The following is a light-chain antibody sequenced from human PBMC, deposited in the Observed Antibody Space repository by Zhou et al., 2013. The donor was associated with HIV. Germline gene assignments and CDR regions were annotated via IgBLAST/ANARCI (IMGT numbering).Light chain of an antibody. CDR3: HQCDDLPLVCS. V-gene: IGKV1-39*01. CDR1: QTISTY. J-gene: IGKJ2*04. Sequence: DIQVTQSPSSLSASVGDRVTIACRASQTISTYLNWYQQKPGKAPKLLIFAASSLQSGVPSRFSGSGSGTDFTLTISSLQPEDFATYYCHQCDDLPLVCSFGQGTKLDLK. CDR2: AAS.